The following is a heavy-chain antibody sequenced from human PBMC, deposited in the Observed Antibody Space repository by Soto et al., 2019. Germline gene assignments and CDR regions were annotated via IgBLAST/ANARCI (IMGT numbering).Heavy chain of an antibody. CDR1: GYTFTGYY. V-gene: IGHV1-2*04. Sequence: ASVKVSCKASGYTFTGYYMHWVRQAPGQGLEWMGWINPNSGGTNYAQKFQGWVTMTRDTSISTAYMELSRLRSDDTAVYYCAREGHDYGDYASFDYWGQGTLVTVSS. J-gene: IGHJ4*02. D-gene: IGHD4-17*01. CDR2: INPNSGGT. CDR3: AREGHDYGDYASFDY.